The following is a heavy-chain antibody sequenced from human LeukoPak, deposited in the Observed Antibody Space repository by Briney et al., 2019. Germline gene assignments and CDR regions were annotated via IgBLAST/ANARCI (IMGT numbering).Heavy chain of an antibody. CDR3: AGGGIQVSGIDEFDY. CDR1: GFTFIDYD. Sequence: GGSLRLSCAASGFTFIDYDMHWVRQVIGKGLEWVSAIGIRGDTHYSGSVKGRFTISRENAESSLYLQMNSLRAEDTAVYYCAGGGIQVSGIDEFDYWGQGALVTVSS. D-gene: IGHD6-19*01. J-gene: IGHJ4*02. CDR2: IGIRGDT. V-gene: IGHV3-13*01.